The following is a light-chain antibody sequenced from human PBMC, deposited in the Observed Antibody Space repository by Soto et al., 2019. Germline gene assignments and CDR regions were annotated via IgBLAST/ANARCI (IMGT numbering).Light chain of an antibody. Sequence: PGDRATLSCWASQSVSSDYLVWYQQKPGQAPRLLLYAASSRATGIPDRFSGSGSGTDFTLTISRLEPEDFAVYFCQQYDTSPYTFGQGTKLEIK. CDR2: AAS. CDR3: QQYDTSPYT. V-gene: IGKV3-20*01. J-gene: IGKJ2*01. CDR1: QSVSSDY.